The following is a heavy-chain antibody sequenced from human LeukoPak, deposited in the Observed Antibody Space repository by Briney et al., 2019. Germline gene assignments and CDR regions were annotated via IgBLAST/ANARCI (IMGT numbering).Heavy chain of an antibody. CDR1: GVSISSYY. Sequence: PSETLSLTCTVSGVSISSYYWSWIRQPPGKGLEWIGYIYYSGSTNYNPSFKSRVTISVDTSKNQFSLKLSSVTAADTAVYYCARDAYSSSWYYFDYWGQGTLVTVSS. CDR2: IYYSGST. J-gene: IGHJ4*02. V-gene: IGHV4-59*01. CDR3: ARDAYSSSWYYFDY. D-gene: IGHD6-13*01.